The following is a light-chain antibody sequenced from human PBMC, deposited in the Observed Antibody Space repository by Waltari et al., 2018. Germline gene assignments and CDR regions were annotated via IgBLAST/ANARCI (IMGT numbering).Light chain of an antibody. CDR2: GKN. CDR1: SPHSQY. Sequence: SSELTQDPAVSVALGQTVRITCQGYSPHSQYASWYQQKPGQAPVLVIYGKNNRPSGIPDRFSGSSSGNTASLTITGAQAEDEADYYCNSRDSSGNLVVFGGGTKLTVL. V-gene: IGLV3-19*01. J-gene: IGLJ2*01. CDR3: NSRDSSGNLVV.